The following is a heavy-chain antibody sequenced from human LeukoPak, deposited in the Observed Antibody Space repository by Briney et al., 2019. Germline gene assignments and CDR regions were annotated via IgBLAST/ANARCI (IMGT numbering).Heavy chain of an antibody. J-gene: IGHJ4*02. CDR1: GFTFSSYR. CDR3: AKDRSAWGSSNVY. D-gene: IGHD6-6*01. V-gene: IGHV3-74*01. Sequence: GGSPRLSCAASGFTFSSYRMHWVRHAPGKGLVWVSRINPDGSSTSYADSVKGRFTISRDNSKNTLYLQMNSLRADDTAVYYCAKDRSAWGSSNVYWGQGTLVTVSS. CDR2: INPDGSST.